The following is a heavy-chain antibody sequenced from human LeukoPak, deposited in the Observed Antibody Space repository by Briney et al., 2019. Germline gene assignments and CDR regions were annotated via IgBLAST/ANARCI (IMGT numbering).Heavy chain of an antibody. CDR1: GYSFTSYD. D-gene: IGHD3-22*01. CDR3: ARGLYYYDSSGYQDFDY. J-gene: IGHJ4*02. V-gene: IGHV1-8*01. CDR2: MNPNSGNT. Sequence: ASVKVSCKASGYSFTSYDINWVRQATGQGLEWMGWMNPNSGNTGYAQKFQGRVTMTRNTSISTAYMELSSLRSEDTAVYYCARGLYYYDSSGYQDFDYWGQGTLVTVSS.